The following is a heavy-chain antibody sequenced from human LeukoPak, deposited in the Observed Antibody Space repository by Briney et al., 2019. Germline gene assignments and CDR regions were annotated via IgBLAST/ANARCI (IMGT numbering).Heavy chain of an antibody. CDR2: ISYDGNNK. D-gene: IGHD2-15*01. V-gene: IGHV3-30-3*01. Sequence: GRSLRLSCAASGFTFTSYAMHWVRQAPGKGLEWVAVISYDGNNKYYADSVKGRFTISRDNSKNTLYLQVNSLRAEDTAVYYCARDGGPVPFDNWGQGTLVTVSS. J-gene: IGHJ4*02. CDR3: ARDGGPVPFDN. CDR1: GFTFTSYA.